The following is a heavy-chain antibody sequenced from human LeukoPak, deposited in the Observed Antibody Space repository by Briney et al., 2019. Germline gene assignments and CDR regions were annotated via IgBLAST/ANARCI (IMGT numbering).Heavy chain of an antibody. CDR2: IEPKSGVT. CDR1: GYTFTAKF. J-gene: IGHJ4*02. Sequence: ASVKVSCQTSGYTFTAKFLHWLRQAPGQGLEWMGGIEPKSGVTVYGQKFRGRVTVTRATSVSTAYMEVSGLRSDDTALYYCALENYYDSGGFSKAFDYWGQGTLVTVSS. V-gene: IGHV1-2*02. D-gene: IGHD3-22*01. CDR3: ALENYYDSGGFSKAFDY.